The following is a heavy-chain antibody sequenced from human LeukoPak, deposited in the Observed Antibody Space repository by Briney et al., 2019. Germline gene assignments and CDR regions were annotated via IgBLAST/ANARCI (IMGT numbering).Heavy chain of an antibody. CDR2: IHYSGSS. J-gene: IGHJ5*01. D-gene: IGHD2-8*01. CDR3: VLAPNSNWFDF. CDR1: GDSTSNFY. V-gene: IGHV4-59*03. Sequence: SETLSLTCTVSGDSTSNFYWNWIRQSPGKGLEWIGNIHYSGSSVYNPSLKSRGTISIDTSRRQFFLKPNSVTAADTAVYFCVLAPNSNWFDFWGPGTLVTVSS.